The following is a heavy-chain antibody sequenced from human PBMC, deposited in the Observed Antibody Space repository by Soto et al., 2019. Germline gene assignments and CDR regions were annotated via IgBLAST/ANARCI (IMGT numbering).Heavy chain of an antibody. J-gene: IGHJ4*02. CDR3: ARDVTKFGWYFDY. CDR1: GGSISSYY. CDR2: IYYSGST. V-gene: IGHV4-59*01. Sequence: SETLSLTCTVSGGSISSYYWSWTRQPPGKGLEWIGYIYYSGSTNYNPSLKSRVTISVDTSKNQFSLKLSSVTAADTAVYYCARDVTKFGWYFDYWGQGTLVTVSS. D-gene: IGHD6-19*01.